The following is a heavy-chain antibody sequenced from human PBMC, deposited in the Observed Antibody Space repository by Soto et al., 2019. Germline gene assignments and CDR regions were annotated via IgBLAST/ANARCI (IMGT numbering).Heavy chain of an antibody. CDR1: GITFTTYA. CDR2: VAANVTNR. CDR3: AKSFSSNWYDYFNY. D-gene: IGHD6-13*01. V-gene: IGHV3-23*01. J-gene: IGHJ4*02. Sequence: GGSLRLSCAASGITFTTYAMSWVRQAPGKGLEWVSTVAANVTNRHYADFVKGRLTISRDTSKNTLSLQMNSLRAEDTALYYCAKSFSSNWYDYFNYWGQGTLVTVSS.